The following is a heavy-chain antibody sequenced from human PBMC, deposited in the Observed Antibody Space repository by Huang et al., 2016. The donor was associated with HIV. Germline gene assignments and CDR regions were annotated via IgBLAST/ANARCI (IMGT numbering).Heavy chain of an antibody. CDR2: LSKTGKM. Sequence: QMRFQESGPGLVKPSGTLSLTCNVSGGSINTGRYYWGWIRQPPGKGLEWVGSLSKTGKMDADPLLKGRLTLSADTAKNQFSLNRSSVTAAETAIYYCARNHDFWRGRMFAISYFDVWGRGTLVTVAS. D-gene: IGHD3-3*01. CDR1: GGSINTGRYY. CDR3: ARNHDFWRGRMFAISYFDV. J-gene: IGHJ2*01. V-gene: IGHV4-39*01.